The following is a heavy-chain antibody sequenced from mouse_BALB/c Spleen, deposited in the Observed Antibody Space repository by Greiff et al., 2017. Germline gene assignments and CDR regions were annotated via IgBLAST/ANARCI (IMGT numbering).Heavy chain of an antibody. D-gene: IGHD1-1*01. V-gene: IGHV5-6-5*01. CDR2: ISSGGST. CDR3: ARGLLLRSLYYFDY. CDR1: GFTFSSYA. Sequence: DVKLVESGGGLVKPGGSLKLSCAASGFTFSSYAMSWVRQTPEKRLEWVASISSGGSTYYPDSVKGRFTISRDNARNILYLQMSSLRSEDTAMYYCARGLLLRSLYYFDYWGQGTTLTVSS. J-gene: IGHJ2*01.